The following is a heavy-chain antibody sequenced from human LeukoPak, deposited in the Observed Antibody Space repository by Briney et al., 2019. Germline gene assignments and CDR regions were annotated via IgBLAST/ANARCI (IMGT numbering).Heavy chain of an antibody. D-gene: IGHD3-22*01. J-gene: IGHJ5*02. CDR1: GFTFSSYW. CDR3: AGGGFYYYDSSGYYGFDP. V-gene: IGHV3-7*01. CDR2: IKQDGSEK. Sequence: GGSLRLSCAAYGFTFSSYWMSWVRQAPGKGLEWVANIKQDGSEKYYVDSVKGRFTISRDKAKNSLYLQMNSLRAEDTAVYYCAGGGFYYYDSSGYYGFDPWGQGTLVTVSP.